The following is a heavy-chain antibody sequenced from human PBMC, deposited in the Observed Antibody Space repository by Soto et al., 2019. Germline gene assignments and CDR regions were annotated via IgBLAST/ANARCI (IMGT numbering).Heavy chain of an antibody. D-gene: IGHD1-26*01. Sequence: SETLSLTCTVSGGSISNYYWSWIRQPPGKGLEWIGYVYYSGSSNYNSSLKSRVTISVDTSKNQFSLKLRSVTAADTAVYYCARGVVGATRMENWFDPWGQGSLVTVSS. V-gene: IGHV4-59*01. CDR2: VYYSGSS. CDR1: GGSISNYY. J-gene: IGHJ5*02. CDR3: ARGVVGATRMENWFDP.